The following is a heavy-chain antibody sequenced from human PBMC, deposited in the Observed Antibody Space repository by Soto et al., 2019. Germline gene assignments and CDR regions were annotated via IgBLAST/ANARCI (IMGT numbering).Heavy chain of an antibody. J-gene: IGHJ5*02. Sequence: GGSLRLSCAASGFTFSSYSMNWVRQAPGKGLEWVSYISSSSSTIYYADSVKGRFTIPRDNAKNSLYLQMNSLRAEDTAVYYCAREYCSSTSCLNWFDPWGQGTLVTVSS. CDR3: AREYCSSTSCLNWFDP. CDR1: GFTFSSYS. CDR2: ISSSSSTI. V-gene: IGHV3-48*01. D-gene: IGHD2-2*01.